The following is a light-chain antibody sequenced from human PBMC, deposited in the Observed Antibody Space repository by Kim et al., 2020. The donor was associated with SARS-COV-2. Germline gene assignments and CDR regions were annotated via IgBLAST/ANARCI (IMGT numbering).Light chain of an antibody. Sequence: RSVSPGERATLSCRASQSVNTNLAWYQQKPGQAPRLLIYGASTRATGIPARFSGSGSGTEFTLTISSLQSEDFALYYCHQYNHWYTFGQGTKLEI. V-gene: IGKV3-15*01. CDR3: HQYNHWYT. CDR1: QSVNTN. J-gene: IGKJ2*01. CDR2: GAS.